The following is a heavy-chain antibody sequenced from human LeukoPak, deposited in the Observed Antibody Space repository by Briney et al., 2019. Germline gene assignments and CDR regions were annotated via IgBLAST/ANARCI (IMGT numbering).Heavy chain of an antibody. D-gene: IGHD6-13*01. CDR2: IIPIFGTA. CDR3: ARETAADDAFDI. Sequence: ASVRVSCKASGGTFSSYAISWVRQAPGQGLEWMGGIIPIFGTANYAQKFQGRVTITADESTSTAYMELSSLRSEDTAVYYCARETAADDAFDIWGQGTMVTVSS. V-gene: IGHV1-69*13. CDR1: GGTFSSYA. J-gene: IGHJ3*02.